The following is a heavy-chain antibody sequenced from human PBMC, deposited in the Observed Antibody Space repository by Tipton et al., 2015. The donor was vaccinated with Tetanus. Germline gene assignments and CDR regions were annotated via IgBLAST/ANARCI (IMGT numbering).Heavy chain of an antibody. Sequence: TLSLTCAVYGGSFSGYYWSWIRQPPGKGLEWIGEINHSGSTNYNPSLKSRVTISVDTSKNQFSLKLSSVTAADTAVYYCARGFYIGSYYYYGMDVWGQGTTVTVSS. CDR3: ARGFYIGSYYYYGMDV. CDR1: GGSFSGYY. V-gene: IGHV4-34*01. CDR2: INHSGST. J-gene: IGHJ6*02.